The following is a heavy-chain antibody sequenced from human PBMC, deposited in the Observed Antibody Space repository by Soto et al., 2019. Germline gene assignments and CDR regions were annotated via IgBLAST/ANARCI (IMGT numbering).Heavy chain of an antibody. CDR3: AKGPYYYYGMDV. CDR1: GFTFNSYA. V-gene: IGHV3-23*01. Sequence: PGGSLRLSCAASGFTFNSYAMSWVRQAPGKGLEWVSAISGSGGSTYYADSVKGRFTISRDNSKNTLYLQMNSLRAEDTAVYYCAKGPYYYYGMDVWGQGTTVTVSS. CDR2: ISGSGGST. J-gene: IGHJ6*02.